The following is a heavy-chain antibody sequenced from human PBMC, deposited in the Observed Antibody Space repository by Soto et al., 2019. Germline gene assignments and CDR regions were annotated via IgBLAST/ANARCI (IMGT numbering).Heavy chain of an antibody. CDR1: GFTFSNAW. CDR3: TTEFGGYDYVWGSYRPFDY. Sequence: PGGSLRLSCAASGFTFSNAWMSWVRQAPGKGLEWVGRIKSKTDGGTTDYAAPVKGRFTISRDDSKNTLYLQMNSLKTEDTAVYYCTTEFGGYDYVWGSYRPFDYWGQGTLVTVSS. V-gene: IGHV3-15*01. D-gene: IGHD3-16*02. CDR2: IKSKTDGGTT. J-gene: IGHJ4*02.